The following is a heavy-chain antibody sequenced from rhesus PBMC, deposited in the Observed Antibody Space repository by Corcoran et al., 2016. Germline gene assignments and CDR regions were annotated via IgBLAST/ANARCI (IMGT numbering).Heavy chain of an antibody. CDR2: FSGSGGST. V-gene: IGHV4-173*01. D-gene: IGHD1-44*01. CDR1: GASISSTW. Sequence: QLPLLESGPGLVKPSETLSLTCAVSGASISSTWCRYIRHPPGKGLEWIGRFSGSGGSTRYNPSLKSRVTISTDTAKNQFSLKLSSLTAADTAVYDCARRTGGKGFALDSWGQGVVVTVSS. CDR3: ARRTGGKGFALDS. J-gene: IGHJ6*01.